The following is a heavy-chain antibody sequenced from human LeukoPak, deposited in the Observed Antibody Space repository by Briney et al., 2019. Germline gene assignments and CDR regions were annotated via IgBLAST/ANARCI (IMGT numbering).Heavy chain of an antibody. Sequence: SETLSLTCAVSGGSISSSNWWSWIRQPPGKGLEWIGEIYHSGSTNYNPSLKSRVTISVETSKNQFSLKLTSVTAADTAVYYCARRTTYYYGSGRPLGSMDVWGKGTTVTVSS. J-gene: IGHJ6*03. CDR2: IYHSGST. V-gene: IGHV4-4*02. CDR1: GGSISSSNW. D-gene: IGHD3-10*01. CDR3: ARRTTYYYGSGRPLGSMDV.